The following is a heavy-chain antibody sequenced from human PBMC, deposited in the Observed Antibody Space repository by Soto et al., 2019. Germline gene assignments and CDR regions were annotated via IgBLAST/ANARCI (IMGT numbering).Heavy chain of an antibody. CDR3: ARGNGVVAATEAPGCDY. J-gene: IGHJ4*02. D-gene: IGHD2-15*01. CDR1: GYTFTSYD. CDR2: MNPNSGNT. V-gene: IGHV1-8*01. Sequence: QVQLVQSGAEVKKPGASVKVSCKASGYTFTSYDINWVRQATGQGLEWMGWMNPNSGNTGYSQKFQGRVTMTRNTSISTAYMELSSLRSEETAVYSCARGNGVVAATEAPGCDYWGQGTLVTVSS.